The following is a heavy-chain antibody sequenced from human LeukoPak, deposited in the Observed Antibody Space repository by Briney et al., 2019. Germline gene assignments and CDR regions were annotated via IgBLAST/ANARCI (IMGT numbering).Heavy chain of an antibody. J-gene: IGHJ4*02. CDR1: RFTFSSYA. CDR2: ISASGGST. D-gene: IGHD4-11*01. V-gene: IGHV3-23*01. Sequence: GGSLRLSCAASRFTFSSYAMSWVRQAPGKGLEWVSGISASGGSTYYADSVKGRFTISRDNSKNTVHLQMNSLRAEDTAVYYCANADHSNYPPMNYWGQGTLVTVSS. CDR3: ANADHSNYPPMNY.